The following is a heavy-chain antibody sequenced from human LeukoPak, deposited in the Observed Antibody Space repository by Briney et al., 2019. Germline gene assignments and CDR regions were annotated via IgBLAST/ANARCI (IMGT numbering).Heavy chain of an antibody. Sequence: GGSLRLSCAASGFTVSSNYMRWVRQAPGKGLEWVSVIYSGGSTYYADSVKGRFTISRDNSKNTLYLQMNSLRAEDTAVYYCASGSGSYRTPYYYMDVWGTGTTVSVSS. D-gene: IGHD3-10*01. CDR2: IYSGGST. V-gene: IGHV3-53*01. J-gene: IGHJ6*03. CDR3: ASGSGSYRTPYYYMDV. CDR1: GFTVSSNY.